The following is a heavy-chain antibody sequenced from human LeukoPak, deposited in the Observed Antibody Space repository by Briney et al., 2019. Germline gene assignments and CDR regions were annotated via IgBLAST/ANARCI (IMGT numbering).Heavy chain of an antibody. D-gene: IGHD4-17*01. CDR3: ARDQSTVTTTRFDP. J-gene: IGHJ5*02. CDR2: INPSGGST. Sequence: GASVKVSCKAPGYTFTSYDINWVRQATGQGLEWMGIINPSGGSTSYAQKFQGRVTMTRDTSTSTVYMELSSLRSEDTAVYYCARDQSTVTTTRFDPWGQGTLVTVSS. CDR1: GYTFTSYD. V-gene: IGHV1-46*01.